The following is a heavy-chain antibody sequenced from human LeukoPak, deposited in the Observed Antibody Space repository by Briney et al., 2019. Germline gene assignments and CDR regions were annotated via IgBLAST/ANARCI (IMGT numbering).Heavy chain of an antibody. CDR1: GFIFSSYA. CDR2: ISDSGGKT. D-gene: IGHD3-10*01. V-gene: IGHV3-23*01. Sequence: PGGSLRLSCAASGFIFSSYAMSWVRQAPGKGLEWVSGISDSGGKTDSADSVKGRFTIPRDNSKGKVYLHMNSLRAEDTAVYYCVARAGGFRHFGYWGQGTLVTVAS. CDR3: VARAGGFRHFGY. J-gene: IGHJ4*02.